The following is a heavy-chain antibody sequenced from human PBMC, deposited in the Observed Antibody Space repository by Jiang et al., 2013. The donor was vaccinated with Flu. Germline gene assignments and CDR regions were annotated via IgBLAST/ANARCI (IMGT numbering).Heavy chain of an antibody. D-gene: IGHD1-14*01. J-gene: IGHJ3*02. CDR3: ARRGAAEPDAFDI. Sequence: KSRVTISVDTSKNQFSLKLSSVTAADTAVYYCARRGAAEPDAFDIWGQGTMVTVSS. V-gene: IGHV4-39*01.